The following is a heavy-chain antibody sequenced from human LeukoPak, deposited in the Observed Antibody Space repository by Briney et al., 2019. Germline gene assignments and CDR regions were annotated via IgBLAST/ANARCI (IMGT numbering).Heavy chain of an antibody. D-gene: IGHD1-26*01. CDR1: GGSFSGYY. V-gene: IGHV3-7*01. CDR2: IREDGNEK. Sequence: PSETLSLTCAVYGGSFSGYYWSWIRQPPGKGLEWVANIREDGNEKHYVDSVKGRFTISRDNAKNSLFLQMNNLRVDDTAVYYCGRDYRGGWNDYWGQGTLVTVSS. CDR3: GRDYRGGWNDY. J-gene: IGHJ4*02.